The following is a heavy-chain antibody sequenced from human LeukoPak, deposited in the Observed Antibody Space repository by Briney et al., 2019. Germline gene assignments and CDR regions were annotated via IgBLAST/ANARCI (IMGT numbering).Heavy chain of an antibody. CDR1: GGSISSGGYY. Sequence: SETLSLTCTVSGGSISSGGYYWSWIRQHPGKGLEWIGYIYHSGSTYYNPSLKSRVTISVDRSKNQFSLKLSSVTAADTAVYYCARVYSSGSRAFQHWGQGTLVTVSS. CDR3: ARVYSSGSRAFQH. D-gene: IGHD6-19*01. J-gene: IGHJ1*01. V-gene: IGHV4-31*03. CDR2: IYHSGST.